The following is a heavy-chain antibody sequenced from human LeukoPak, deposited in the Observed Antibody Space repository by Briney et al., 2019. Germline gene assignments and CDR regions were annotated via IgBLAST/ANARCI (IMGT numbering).Heavy chain of an antibody. CDR1: GGSISSYH. J-gene: IGHJ3*02. D-gene: IGHD3-22*01. Sequence: SETLSLTCTVSGGSISSYHWSWIRQPPGKGLESIGYIYSSGSTHYNPSLKSRVTISVDASKNQFSLKLSSVTAADTAVYYCARARNYYDSSGFYYEGDAFDIWGQGTMVTVSS. CDR2: IYSSGST. V-gene: IGHV4-59*01. CDR3: ARARNYYDSSGFYYEGDAFDI.